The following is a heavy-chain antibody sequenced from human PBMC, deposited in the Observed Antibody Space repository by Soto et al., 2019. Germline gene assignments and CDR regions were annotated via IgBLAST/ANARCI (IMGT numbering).Heavy chain of an antibody. J-gene: IGHJ5*02. CDR3: ARELTEYSSSPARKYNWFDP. CDR1: GYTFTGYH. D-gene: IGHD6-6*01. CDR2: INPNSGGT. V-gene: IGHV1-2*04. Sequence: ASVKGSRKASGYTFTGYHMHWVRQAPGQRPERKGWINPNSGGTNYAQKFQGWVTMTRDTSISTAYMELSRLRSDDTAVYYCARELTEYSSSPARKYNWFDPWGQGTLVTVSS.